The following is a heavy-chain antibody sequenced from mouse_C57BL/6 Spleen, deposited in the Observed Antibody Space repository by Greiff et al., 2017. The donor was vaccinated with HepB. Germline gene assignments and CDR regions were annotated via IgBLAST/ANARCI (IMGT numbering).Heavy chain of an antibody. CDR3: ARRGAYYSNLYAMDY. Sequence: QVQLQQPGAELVKPGASVKMSCKASGYTFTSYWITWVKQRPGQGLEWIGDIYPGSGSTNYNEKFKSKATLTVDTSSSTAYMQLSSLTSEDSAVYYCARRGAYYSNLYAMDYWGQGTSVTVSS. D-gene: IGHD2-5*01. CDR1: GYTFTSYW. J-gene: IGHJ4*01. CDR2: IYPGSGST. V-gene: IGHV1-55*01.